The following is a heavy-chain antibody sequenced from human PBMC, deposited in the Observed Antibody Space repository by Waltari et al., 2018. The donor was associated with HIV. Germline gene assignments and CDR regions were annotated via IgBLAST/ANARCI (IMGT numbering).Heavy chain of an antibody. CDR2: NRYDGSNK. CDR3: AGKHGELSLSRGLFDY. D-gene: IGHD3-16*02. Sequence: QVQLVESGGGVVQPGGHLRLSCEASGVTFSCYGMYWVRQVPGKGLGWCALNRYDGSNKTGAASVKGRFTISRDKSKNTLYLQMNSLRAEDTAVYYCAGKHGELSLSRGLFDYWGQGTLVTVSS. V-gene: IGHV3-30*02. CDR1: GVTFSCYG. J-gene: IGHJ4*02.